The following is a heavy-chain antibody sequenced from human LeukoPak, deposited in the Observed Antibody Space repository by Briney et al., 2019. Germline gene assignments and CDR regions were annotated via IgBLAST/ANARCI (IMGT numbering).Heavy chain of an antibody. Sequence: SVKVSCKASGGTFSSYAISWVRQAPGQGLEWMGGIIPIFGTANYAQKFQGRVTITADESTSTAYMELSSLRSEDTAVYYCARGPHVDTAMVTGPFFDYWGQGTLVTVSS. CDR2: IIPIFGTA. J-gene: IGHJ4*02. CDR3: ARGPHVDTAMVTGPFFDY. CDR1: GGTFSSYA. V-gene: IGHV1-69*13. D-gene: IGHD5-18*01.